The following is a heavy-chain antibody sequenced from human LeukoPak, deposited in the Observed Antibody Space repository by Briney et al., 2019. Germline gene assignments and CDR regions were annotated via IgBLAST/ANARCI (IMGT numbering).Heavy chain of an antibody. CDR3: ARQTGSGLFTLP. CDR1: GGSFSIYY. CDR2: IYHSGRT. V-gene: IGHV4-59*05. D-gene: IGHD3/OR15-3a*01. J-gene: IGHJ4*02. Sequence: SETLSLTCTVSGGSFSIYYWSWIRQPAGKGLEWIGSIYHSGRTYYNASLKSRVTISIDTSKNQISLRLTSVTATDTAMYYCARQTGSGLFTLPGGQGTLVTVSS.